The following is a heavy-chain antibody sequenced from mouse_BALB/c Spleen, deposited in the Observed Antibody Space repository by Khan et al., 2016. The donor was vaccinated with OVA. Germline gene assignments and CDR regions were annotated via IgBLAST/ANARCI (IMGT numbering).Heavy chain of an antibody. J-gene: IGHJ1*01. CDR1: GYSITSGYS. Sequence: EVQLQESGPDLVKPSQSLSLTCTVTGYSITSGYSWHWIRQFPGNKLEWMGYIYYSGNTNYNPSLKSRISLTRDTSKNQFFLQLHSVSTQDTATYYCTRAWTTVVAYWYCDYWGEGTTGTVSS. CDR2: IYYSGNT. V-gene: IGHV3-1*02. D-gene: IGHD1-1*01. CDR3: TRAWTTVVAYWYCDY.